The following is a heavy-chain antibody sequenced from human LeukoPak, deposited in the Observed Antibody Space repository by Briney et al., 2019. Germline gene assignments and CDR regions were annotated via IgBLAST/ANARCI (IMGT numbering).Heavy chain of an antibody. CDR3: AKDREFGVVIGYYFDY. CDR2: ISYDGSNK. D-gene: IGHD3-3*01. Sequence: GGSLRLSCVASGFTFSNYGMHWVRQAPGKGLEWVAVISYDGSNKYYADSVKGRFTISRDNSKNTLYLQMNSLRAEDTAVYYCAKDREFGVVIGYYFDYWGQGTLVTVSS. V-gene: IGHV3-30*18. J-gene: IGHJ4*02. CDR1: GFTFSNYG.